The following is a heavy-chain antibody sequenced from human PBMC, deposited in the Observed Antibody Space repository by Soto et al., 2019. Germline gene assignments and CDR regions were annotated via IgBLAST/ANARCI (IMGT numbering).Heavy chain of an antibody. V-gene: IGHV3-53*01. D-gene: IGHD6-25*01. CDR2: IYRGLAT. CDR1: GFAVSDNY. CDR3: ARDRSDSSRADSFDI. Sequence: EVQLVESGGGLIQPGGSLRLSCAVSGFAVSDNYMSWVRQAPGKGLEWVSVIYRGLATQYADSMKGRFTISRDDSKNTVYLQMNSLRAEDTAVYYCARDRSDSSRADSFDIWGQGTVVTVSS. J-gene: IGHJ3*02.